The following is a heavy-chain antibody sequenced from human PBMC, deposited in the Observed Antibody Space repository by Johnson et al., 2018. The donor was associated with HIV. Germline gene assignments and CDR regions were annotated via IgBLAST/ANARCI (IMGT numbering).Heavy chain of an antibody. Sequence: QVQLVESGGGVVQPGRSLRLSCAASGFTFSSYAMHWVRQAPGTGLEWVAVISYDGSNKYYADSVKGRFTISRDNSKNTLYLQMNSLRAEDTAVYYCARVGYSSSWYLGAFDIWGQGTMVTVSS. D-gene: IGHD6-13*01. V-gene: IGHV3-30*04. J-gene: IGHJ3*02. CDR2: ISYDGSNK. CDR3: ARVGYSSSWYLGAFDI. CDR1: GFTFSSYA.